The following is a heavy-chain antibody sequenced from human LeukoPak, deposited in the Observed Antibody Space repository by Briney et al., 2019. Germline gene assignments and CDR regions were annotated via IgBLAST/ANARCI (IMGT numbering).Heavy chain of an antibody. CDR3: ARRAYNWGAFDI. D-gene: IGHD5-24*01. Sequence: GSPRVSCAASGFTFTNYAMNWVRQAPGKGLEWVSTLSPSGADTYYADSVKGCFTISRDSSKNTLYLQINSLRAEDTAVYYCARRAYNWGAFDIWGQGTLVTASS. V-gene: IGHV3-23*01. CDR1: GFTFTNYA. CDR2: LSPSGADT. J-gene: IGHJ3*02.